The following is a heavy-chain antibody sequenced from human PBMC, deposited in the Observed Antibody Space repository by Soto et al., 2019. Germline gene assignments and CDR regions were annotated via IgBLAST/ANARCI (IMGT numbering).Heavy chain of an antibody. Sequence: QVQLVESGGGLVKPGGSLRLSCAASGFTFSDYSMNWIRQAPGKGLEWVSYISSTGNTIYYPDSVKGRFAISRDTANNSLQLQMSSLRADDTAVYYCARGSIGFLKGGWFDPWGQGTLVTVSS. J-gene: IGHJ5*02. CDR1: GFTFSDYS. CDR3: ARGSIGFLKGGWFDP. CDR2: ISSTGNTI. V-gene: IGHV3-11*01. D-gene: IGHD6-25*01.